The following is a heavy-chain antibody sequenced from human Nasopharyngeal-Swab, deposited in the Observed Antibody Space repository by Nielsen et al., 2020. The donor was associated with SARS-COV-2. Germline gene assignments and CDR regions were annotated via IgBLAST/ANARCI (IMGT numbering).Heavy chain of an antibody. CDR1: GGSFGGYY. Sequence: SETLSLTCAVYGGSFGGYYWSWIRQPPGKGLEWIGEINHSGSTNYNPSLKSRVTISVDTSKNQFSLKLSSVTAADTAVYYCARGLGQYYYDSSGYYFFDYWGQGTLVTVS. V-gene: IGHV4-34*01. CDR2: INHSGST. J-gene: IGHJ4*02. CDR3: ARGLGQYYYDSSGYYFFDY. D-gene: IGHD3-22*01.